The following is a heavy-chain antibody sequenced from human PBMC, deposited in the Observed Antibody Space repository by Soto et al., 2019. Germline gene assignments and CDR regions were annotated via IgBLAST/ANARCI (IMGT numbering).Heavy chain of an antibody. V-gene: IGHV3-13*01. CDR2: IGTAGDT. CDR1: GFTFSSYD. J-gene: IGHJ6*02. CDR3: ARTQSYYYYYGMDV. Sequence: AGGSLRLSCAASGFTFSSYDMHWVRQATGKGLEWVSAIGTAGDTYYPGSVKGRFTISRENAKNSLYLQMNSLRAGDTAVYYCARTQSYYYYYGMDVWGQGTTVTVSS.